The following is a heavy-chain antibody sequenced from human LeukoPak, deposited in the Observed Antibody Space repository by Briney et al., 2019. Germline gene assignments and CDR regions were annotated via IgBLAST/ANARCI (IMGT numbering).Heavy chain of an antibody. CDR1: GGTFSSYA. D-gene: IGHD3-22*01. J-gene: IGHJ4*02. CDR3: ARSPMGDYDSSGYY. Sequence: GSSVKVSCKACGGTFSSYAISWVRQAPGQGLEWMGRIIPIFGTANYAQKFQGRVTITTDESTSTAYMELSSLRSEDTAVYYCARSPMGDYDSSGYYWGQGTLVTVSS. CDR2: IIPIFGTA. V-gene: IGHV1-69*05.